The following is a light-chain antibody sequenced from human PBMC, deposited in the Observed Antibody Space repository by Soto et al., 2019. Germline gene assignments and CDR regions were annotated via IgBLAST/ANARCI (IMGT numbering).Light chain of an antibody. V-gene: IGKV1-17*01. CDR2: AAS. CDR1: QGISDD. J-gene: IGKJ4*01. CDR3: LHHNSYLALT. Sequence: DIQMTQSPSSLSASVGDRVTITCRASQGISDDLGWYQQKPGKAPKRLIYAASTLQSGVPSRFSGSRSGTEFTLTISSLQPEDFAPYYCLHHNSYLALTFGGGTKVETK.